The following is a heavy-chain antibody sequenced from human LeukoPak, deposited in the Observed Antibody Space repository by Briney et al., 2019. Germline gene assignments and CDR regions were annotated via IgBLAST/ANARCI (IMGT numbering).Heavy chain of an antibody. Sequence: ASVKVSCKASGYTFTSYDINWVRQATGQGLEWMGWMNPISGNTGHAQKFQGRVTMTRDTSISTAYMELSSLRSEDTAVYYCARAGGYCGRISCPYYFDYWGQGSLVAVSS. CDR1: GYTFTSYD. V-gene: IGHV1-8*01. D-gene: IGHD2-15*01. CDR3: ARAGGYCGRISCPYYFDY. CDR2: MNPISGNT. J-gene: IGHJ4*02.